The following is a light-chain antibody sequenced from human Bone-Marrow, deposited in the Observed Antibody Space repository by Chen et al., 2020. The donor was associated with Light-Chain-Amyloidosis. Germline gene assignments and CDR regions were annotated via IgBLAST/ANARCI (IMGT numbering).Light chain of an antibody. CDR3: CSYAGRGKM. J-gene: IGLJ3*02. CDR1: SRDVGTYNL. CDR2: EAK. V-gene: IGLV2-23*01. Sequence: QSALTQPASVSGSPGQSITISCTGSSRDVGTYNLVSWYQHHPGKAPKLIIYEAKKRPSGVSNRFSGSRSAYTASLTISGLQAEDEADYYCCSYAGRGKMFGGGTKLTVL.